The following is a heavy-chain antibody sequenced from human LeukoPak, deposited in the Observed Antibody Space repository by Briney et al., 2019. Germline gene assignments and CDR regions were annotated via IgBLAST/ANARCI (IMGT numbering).Heavy chain of an antibody. CDR2: IYYSGST. CDR1: GVSISSYY. CDR3: ASQTPNGDYDY. Sequence: SETLSLTCTVSGVSISSYYWSWIRQPPGKGLEWIGYIYYSGSTNYNPSLKSRVTISVDTSKNQFSLKLSSVTAADTAVYYCASQTPNGDYDYWGQGTLVTVS. V-gene: IGHV4-59*01. J-gene: IGHJ4*02. D-gene: IGHD4-17*01.